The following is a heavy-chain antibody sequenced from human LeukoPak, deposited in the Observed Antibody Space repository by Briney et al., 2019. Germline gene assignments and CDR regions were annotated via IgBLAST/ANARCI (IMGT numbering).Heavy chain of an antibody. CDR1: GFTFSSYA. CDR2: ISYDGSNK. J-gene: IGHJ6*02. Sequence: AGRSLRLSCAASGFTFSSYAMHWVRQAPGKGLEWVAVISYDGSNKYYADSVKGRFTISRDNSKNTLYLQMNSLRAEDTAVYYCARDLRWRWLQSGYGMDVWGQGTTVTVSS. V-gene: IGHV3-30-3*01. CDR3: ARDLRWRWLQSGYGMDV. D-gene: IGHD5-24*01.